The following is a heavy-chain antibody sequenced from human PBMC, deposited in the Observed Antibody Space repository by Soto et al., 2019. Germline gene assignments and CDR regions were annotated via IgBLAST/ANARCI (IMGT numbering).Heavy chain of an antibody. CDR2: VNRGGRT. V-gene: IGHV4-34*01. Sequence: RSLTCGLSGAAFSDYTWSWVRQAPGGGLHWIGEVNRGGRTKYSPSLERRLTISVDPSRNQVSLELRSVTAADTAIYYCARLMEDKVWGSYRYLDLWGQGTLVTVSS. J-gene: IGHJ5*02. CDR3: ARLMEDKVWGSYRYLDL. CDR1: GAAFSDYT. D-gene: IGHD3-16*02.